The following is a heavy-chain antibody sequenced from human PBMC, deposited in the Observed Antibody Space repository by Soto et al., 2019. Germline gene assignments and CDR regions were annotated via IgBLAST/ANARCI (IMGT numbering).Heavy chain of an antibody. V-gene: IGHV3-30*18. CDR3: AKGESWSAFD. J-gene: IGHJ4*02. CDR1: GFTFSSYG. Sequence: QVQLVESGGGVVQPGRSLRLSCAASGFTFSSYGMHWVRQAPGKGLEWLAFISHDESGKYYADSVKGRFTISRDNSKNTLYLQMNSLRAEDTAVYYCAKGESWSAFDWGQGTLVTVSS. CDR2: ISHDESGK.